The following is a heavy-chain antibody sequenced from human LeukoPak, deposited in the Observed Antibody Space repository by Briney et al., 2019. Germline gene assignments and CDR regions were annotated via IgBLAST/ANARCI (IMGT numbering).Heavy chain of an antibody. V-gene: IGHV3-23*01. CDR3: AKVRGAVAITFLDY. CDR2: ISGRGGTT. D-gene: IGHD3-22*01. J-gene: IGHJ4*02. Sequence: PGGSLRLSCAASGFTFSSNAMNWVRQAPGKGLEWVSAISGRGGTTYYADPVKGRFTISRDNSKNTVSLQMDSLRAEDTAVYYCAKVRGAVAITFLDYWGQGTLVTVSS. CDR1: GFTFSSNA.